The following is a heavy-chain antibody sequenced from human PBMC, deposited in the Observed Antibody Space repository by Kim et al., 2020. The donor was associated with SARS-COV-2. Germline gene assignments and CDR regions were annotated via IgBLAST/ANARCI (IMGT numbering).Heavy chain of an antibody. CDR2: IKKDGSQI. Sequence: GGSLRLSCAASGFTFNTSPMHWVRQTPGRGLEWVANIKKDGSQILYLDSVKGRFIVSRDNTKNSLYLQMNSLRVDDTAVYYCANAGGASWGQGTLVTVSS. CDR1: GFTFNTSP. CDR3: ANAGGAS. J-gene: IGHJ5*02. D-gene: IGHD3-10*01. V-gene: IGHV3-7*05.